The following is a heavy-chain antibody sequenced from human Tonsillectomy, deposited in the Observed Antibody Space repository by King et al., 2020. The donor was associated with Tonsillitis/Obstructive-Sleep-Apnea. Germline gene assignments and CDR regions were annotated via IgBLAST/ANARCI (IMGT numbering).Heavy chain of an antibody. V-gene: IGHV4-34*01. J-gene: IGHJ4*02. CDR3: ASNIVVVVDGTDPFDY. D-gene: IGHD2-15*01. CDR2: INHSGST. Sequence: VQLQQWGAGLLKPSETLSLTCAVYGGSFSGYYWSWIRQPPGKGLEWIGEINHSGSTNYNPSLKSRVTISLDTSKNQFSLKLRSVTAADTAVYYCASNIVVVVDGTDPFDYWGQGTLVTVSS. CDR1: GGSFSGYY.